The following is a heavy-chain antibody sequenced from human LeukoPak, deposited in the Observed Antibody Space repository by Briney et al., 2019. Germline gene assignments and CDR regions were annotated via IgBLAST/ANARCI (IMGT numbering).Heavy chain of an antibody. CDR3: ARHLHYSYGQYYFDY. Sequence: SETLSLTCTVSGGSISSYYWSWIRQPPGKGLEWVGYIYYSGSTNYNPSLKSRVTISVDTSKNQFSLKLSSVTAADTAVYYCARHLHYSYGQYYFDYWGQGTLVTVSS. D-gene: IGHD5-18*01. CDR1: GGSISSYY. J-gene: IGHJ4*02. V-gene: IGHV4-59*08. CDR2: IYYSGST.